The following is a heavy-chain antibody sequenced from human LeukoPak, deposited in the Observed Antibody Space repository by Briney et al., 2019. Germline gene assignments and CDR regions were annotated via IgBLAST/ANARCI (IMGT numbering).Heavy chain of an antibody. D-gene: IGHD3-10*01. CDR2: IYHSGST. Sequence: PSETLSLTCTVSGGSISSGGYYWSWIRQPPGKGLEWIGYIYHSGSTYYNPSLKSRVTISVDTSKNQFSLKLSSVTAADTAVYYCARAASSLYGSGLPHYYYYGMDVWGQGTTVTVSS. J-gene: IGHJ6*02. CDR1: GGSISSGGYY. CDR3: ARAASSLYGSGLPHYYYYGMDV. V-gene: IGHV4-30-2*05.